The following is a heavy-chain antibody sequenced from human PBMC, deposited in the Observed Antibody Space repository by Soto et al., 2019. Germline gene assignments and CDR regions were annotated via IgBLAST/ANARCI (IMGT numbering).Heavy chain of an antibody. V-gene: IGHV1-18*01. D-gene: IGHD2-21*02. CDR2: ISAYKGET. CDR3: ARDILSCGGDCYEDTFDS. CDR1: GYTFTSYG. Sequence: QVQLVQSGAEVKKPGASVKVSCKASGYTFTSYGVSWVRQAPGQGLEWMGWISAYKGETNYAQKLRGRVTMTTDTSTNTVYMELRSLRSDVTAVYCCARDILSCGGDCYEDTFDSWGQGKMVTVSS. J-gene: IGHJ3*02.